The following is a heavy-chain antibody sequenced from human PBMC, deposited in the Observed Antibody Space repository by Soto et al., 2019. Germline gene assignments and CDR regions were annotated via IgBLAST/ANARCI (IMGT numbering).Heavy chain of an antibody. J-gene: IGHJ5*02. Sequence: EVQLVESGGGLVQPGGSLRLSCAASGFTLSDHYMDWVRQAPGKGLEWVGRTRNKANSYTTEYAASVKGRLTISRDDSKNSLYLQMNSLKTEDTAVYYCARVPALSPFDPWGQGTLVTVSS. CDR3: ARVPALSPFDP. CDR2: TRNKANSYTT. CDR1: GFTLSDHY. V-gene: IGHV3-72*01.